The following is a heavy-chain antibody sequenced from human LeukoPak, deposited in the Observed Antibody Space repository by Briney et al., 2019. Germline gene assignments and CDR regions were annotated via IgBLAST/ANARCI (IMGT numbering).Heavy chain of an antibody. CDR3: AGDIVVVPAAIRYYYYMDV. D-gene: IGHD2-2*02. CDR2: IIPIFGTA. Sequence: SVKVSCKASGGTFSSYAISWVRQAPGQGLEWMGGIIPIFGTANYAQKFQGRVTITADESTSTAYMELSSLRSEDTAVYYCAGDIVVVPAAIRYYYYMDVWGKGTTVTVSS. V-gene: IGHV1-69*01. CDR1: GGTFSSYA. J-gene: IGHJ6*03.